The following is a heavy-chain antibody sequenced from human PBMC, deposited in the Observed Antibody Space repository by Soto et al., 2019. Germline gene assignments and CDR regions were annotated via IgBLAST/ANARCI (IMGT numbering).Heavy chain of an antibody. D-gene: IGHD6-13*01. J-gene: IGHJ5*02. Sequence: GGSLRLSCEASGFTFSGFDMHWVRQPTGKGLEWVSSIGTAGDTYYAVSVKGRFTISRDNAKNSLSLQMNSLRAEDTAVYYCTRDASRDSSARGWFDPWGPGTLVTVSS. V-gene: IGHV3-13*01. CDR3: TRDASRDSSARGWFDP. CDR1: GFTFSGFD. CDR2: IGTAGDT.